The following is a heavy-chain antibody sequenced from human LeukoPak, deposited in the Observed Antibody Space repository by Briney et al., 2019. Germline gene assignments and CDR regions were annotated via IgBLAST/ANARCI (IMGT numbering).Heavy chain of an antibody. CDR2: ISYDGSNK. CDR3: ASSPYYDILTGTHGAFDI. V-gene: IGHV3-30-3*01. J-gene: IGHJ3*02. CDR1: GCTFSSYA. Sequence: GGSLRLSCAVSGCTFSSYAMHWVRQAPGKGLEWVAVISYDGSNKYYADSVKGRFTISRDNSKNTLYLQMNSLRAEDTAVYYCASSPYYDILTGTHGAFDIWGQGTMVTVSS. D-gene: IGHD3-9*01.